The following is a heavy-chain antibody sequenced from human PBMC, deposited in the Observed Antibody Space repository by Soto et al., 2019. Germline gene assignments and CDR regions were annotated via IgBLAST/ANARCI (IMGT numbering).Heavy chain of an antibody. D-gene: IGHD4-17*01. J-gene: IGHJ4*02. Sequence: EVQLVESGGGLVQPGGSLRLSCAASGFTVSSNYMSWVRQAPGKGLEWDSVIYSGGSTYYADSVKGRFTISRDNSKNTLYLKMNSLRADDTAVYYYARVHGDLSHFDYWGQGTLVTVSS. V-gene: IGHV3-66*01. CDR2: IYSGGST. CDR1: GFTVSSNY. CDR3: ARVHGDLSHFDY.